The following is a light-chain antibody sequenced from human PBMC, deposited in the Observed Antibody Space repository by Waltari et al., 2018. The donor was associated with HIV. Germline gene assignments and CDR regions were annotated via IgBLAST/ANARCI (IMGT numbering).Light chain of an antibody. V-gene: IGLV2-14*01. Sequence: QSALTQPASVSGSPGQSITIPCTGPSSDVGDYNYVSWYQQHPGKAPKLIIYDVSNRPSGVSNRFSGSKSGNTASLTISGLQTEDEADYYCSSYTSSSTRVFGTGTKVTVL. CDR2: DVS. CDR1: SSDVGDYNY. J-gene: IGLJ1*01. CDR3: SSYTSSSTRV.